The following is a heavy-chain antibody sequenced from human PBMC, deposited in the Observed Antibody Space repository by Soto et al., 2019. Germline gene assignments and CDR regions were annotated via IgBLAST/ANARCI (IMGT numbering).Heavy chain of an antibody. CDR2: VYYRGRS. J-gene: IGHJ4*02. V-gene: IGHV4-39*01. D-gene: IGHD2-8*01. CDR3: VSQRTSVLPQAYFDY. CDR1: GGSVSNSNYY. Sequence: SETLSLTCTVSGGSVSNSNYYWVWIRHSPGKGLEWIGSVYYRGRSYSKSSVKSRVTISVDTSKNQFSLNLNSVTASDTAVYYCVSQRTSVLPQAYFDYWGPGALVTVSS.